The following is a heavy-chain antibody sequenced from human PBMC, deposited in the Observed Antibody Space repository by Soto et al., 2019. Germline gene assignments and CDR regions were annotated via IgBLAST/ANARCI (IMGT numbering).Heavy chain of an antibody. Sequence: EVQLLESGGGLVQPGGSLRLSCAASGFTFSSYAMSWVRQAPGKGLEWVSAISGSGGSTYYADSVKGRFTISRDNSKHTLYLQMNSLRAEEKDVYYCAKGPHIVATAYLVDYGGQGTLVTVSS. CDR2: ISGSGGST. CDR3: AKGPHIVATAYLVDY. J-gene: IGHJ4*02. V-gene: IGHV3-23*01. D-gene: IGHD5-12*01. CDR1: GFTFSSYA.